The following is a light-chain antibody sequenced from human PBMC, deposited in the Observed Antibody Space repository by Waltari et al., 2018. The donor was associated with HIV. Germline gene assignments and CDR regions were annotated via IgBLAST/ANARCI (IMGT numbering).Light chain of an antibody. CDR2: RNN. CDR1: SSNVRTNY. Sequence: QSVLAQPRSVSGTPGQRVNISCSGSSSNVRTNYVSWYQQVPGVAPKLLIYRNNQRPSGVPDRFSGSKSGTSASLAISGLRTEDEAEYYCAAWDDRLSGRLFGGGTKVTVL. CDR3: AAWDDRLSGRL. J-gene: IGLJ2*01. V-gene: IGLV1-47*01.